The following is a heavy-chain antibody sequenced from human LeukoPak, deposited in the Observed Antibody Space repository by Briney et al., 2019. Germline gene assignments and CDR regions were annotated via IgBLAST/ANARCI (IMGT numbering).Heavy chain of an antibody. CDR1: GYSFTGYG. CDR3: ARGIGSYGDSGLPFAY. CDR2: ISAYNGNT. D-gene: IGHD4-17*01. J-gene: IGHJ4*02. Sequence: ASVKVSCKASGYSFTGYGIGWVRQVPGQGPEWVGWISAYNGNTKHAQKFQGRVTMTTDTSTSTAYMELRSLRSDDTAVYYCARGIGSYGDSGLPFAYWGQGTLVTVSS. V-gene: IGHV1-18*01.